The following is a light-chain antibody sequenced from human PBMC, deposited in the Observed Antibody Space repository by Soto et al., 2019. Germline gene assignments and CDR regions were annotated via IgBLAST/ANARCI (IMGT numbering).Light chain of an antibody. Sequence: QPVLTQSPSASASLGASVKLTCTLSSGHSTYAIAWHQQQPEKGPRYLMKLNSDGSHSKGDGIPDRFSGSSSGAERYLSISSLQSEDEAEYYCQTWGTGIHVVFGGGTKLTVL. CDR3: QTWGTGIHVV. CDR2: LNSDGSH. V-gene: IGLV4-69*01. CDR1: SGHSTYA. J-gene: IGLJ2*01.